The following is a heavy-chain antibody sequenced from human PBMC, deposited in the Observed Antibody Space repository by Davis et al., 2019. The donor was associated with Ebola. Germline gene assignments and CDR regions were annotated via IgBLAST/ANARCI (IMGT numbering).Heavy chain of an antibody. D-gene: IGHD6-6*01. CDR1: GFAFDRSA. CDR2: ISGSDGGT. CDR3: ATEVEYSRISAKLDV. V-gene: IGHV3-23*01. J-gene: IGHJ6*04. Sequence: PGGSLRLSCAASGFAFDRSAMSWVRQAPEKGLEWVSSISGSDGGTYSADSVKGRFTISRDDSKNTLYLQMNSLKTEDTAVYYCATEVEYSRISAKLDVWGKGTTVTVSS.